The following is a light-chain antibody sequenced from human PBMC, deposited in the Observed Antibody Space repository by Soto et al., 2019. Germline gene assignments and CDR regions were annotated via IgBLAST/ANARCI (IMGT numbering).Light chain of an antibody. CDR3: QQYGRSPPT. CDR2: GAS. CDR1: QSVYKNF. Sequence: EIVLTQSPGTLSLSPGERATLSSRASQSVYKNFLAWYQQKPGQAPRLLINGASNRATGIPDRFSGSGSGTDFSLTIDRLEPEDFAVYFCQQYGRSPPTFGGGTKVAIK. V-gene: IGKV3-20*01. J-gene: IGKJ4*01.